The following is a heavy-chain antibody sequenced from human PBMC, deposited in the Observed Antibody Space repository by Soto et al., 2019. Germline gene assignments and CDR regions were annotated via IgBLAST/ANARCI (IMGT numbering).Heavy chain of an antibody. CDR1: GFTLSGYE. Sequence: QPGGSLRLSCRASGFTLSGYEMHWVRQAPGKGLEWVSYISTGSSTIYYADSVKGRFTISRDNAKNSLFLEMNSLRPEDTAVYYCARVRAGAANGYYGMDVWGQGTTVTVSS. D-gene: IGHD1-26*01. V-gene: IGHV3-48*03. CDR2: ISTGSSTI. J-gene: IGHJ6*02. CDR3: ARVRAGAANGYYGMDV.